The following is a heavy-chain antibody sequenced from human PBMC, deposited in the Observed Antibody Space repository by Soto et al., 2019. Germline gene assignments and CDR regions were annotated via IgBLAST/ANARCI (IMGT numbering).Heavy chain of an antibody. CDR2: IKTNIDGGAT. Sequence: EVQLVESGGGLVKPGGSLRLSCAASGFSFTSAWMNWVRQIPGKGLEWVGRIKTNIDGGATDYSAPVKGRFTISRDDSTDTVYLQMNSLKTEDTAVYYCTIGRGGSAYVPGAYWGQGALVTVSS. V-gene: IGHV3-15*07. CDR1: GFSFTSAW. J-gene: IGHJ4*02. D-gene: IGHD5-12*01. CDR3: TIGRGGSAYVPGAY.